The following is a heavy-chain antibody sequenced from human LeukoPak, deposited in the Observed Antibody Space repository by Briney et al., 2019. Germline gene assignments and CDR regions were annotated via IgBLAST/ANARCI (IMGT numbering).Heavy chain of an antibody. V-gene: IGHV1-46*01. CDR2: INPSGGST. J-gene: IGHJ6*04. Sequence: ASVKVSCKASGYTFTGYYMHWVRQAPGQGLEWMGIINPSGGSTSYAQKFQGRVTMTRDTSTSTVYMELSSLRSEDTAVYYCARERAAAGIYYYYGMDVWGKGTTVTVSS. D-gene: IGHD6-13*01. CDR1: GYTFTGYY. CDR3: ARERAAAGIYYYYGMDV.